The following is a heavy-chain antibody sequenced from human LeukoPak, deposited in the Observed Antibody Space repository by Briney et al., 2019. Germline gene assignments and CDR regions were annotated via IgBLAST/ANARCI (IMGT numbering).Heavy chain of an antibody. CDR3: AKFGLYYNMDV. CDR1: GGSISGFY. J-gene: IGHJ6*02. D-gene: IGHD3-16*01. Sequence: SETLSLTCAVSGGSISGFYRTWIRQPPGKGLEFIGQIHYSGSTDYNPSLKSRITMSVDTSKNQFFLSLNSVTAADTAVYYCAKFGLYYNMDVWGQGTTVTVSS. V-gene: IGHV4-59*03. CDR2: IHYSGST.